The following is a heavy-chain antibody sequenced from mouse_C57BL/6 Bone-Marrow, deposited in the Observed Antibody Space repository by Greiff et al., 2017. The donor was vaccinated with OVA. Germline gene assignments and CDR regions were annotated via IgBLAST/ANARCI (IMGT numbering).Heavy chain of an antibody. CDR1: GYTFTSYG. Sequence: VQLQQSGAELARPGASVKLSCKASGYTFTSYGISWVKQRTGQGLEWIGEIYPRSGNTYYNEKFKSKATLTADKSSSTAYMELRSLTSEDSAVYFCARGGWAWFAYWGQGTLVTVSA. CDR3: ARGGWAWFAY. J-gene: IGHJ3*01. V-gene: IGHV1-81*01. D-gene: IGHD2-3*01. CDR2: IYPRSGNT.